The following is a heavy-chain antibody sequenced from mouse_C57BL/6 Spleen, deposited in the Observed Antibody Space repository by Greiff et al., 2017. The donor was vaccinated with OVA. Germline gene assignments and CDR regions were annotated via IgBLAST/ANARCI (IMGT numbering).Heavy chain of an antibody. J-gene: IGHJ2*01. CDR2: IDPSDRYT. Sequence: VQLQQSGAELVMPGASVKLSCKASGYTFTSYWMHWVKQRPGQGLEWIGEIDPSDRYTNYNQKFKGKSTLTVDKSSSTAYMQLSSLTSEDSTVYHCARGGYYGSSPYFDYWGQGTTLTVSS. CDR3: ARGGYYGSSPYFDY. CDR1: GYTFTSYW. D-gene: IGHD1-1*01. V-gene: IGHV1-69*01.